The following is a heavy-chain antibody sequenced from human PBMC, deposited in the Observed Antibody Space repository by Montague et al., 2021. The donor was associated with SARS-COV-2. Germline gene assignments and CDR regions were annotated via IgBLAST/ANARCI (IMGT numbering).Heavy chain of an antibody. CDR3: AHRRSGSGGYYFDY. CDR1: GFSLSTSGVG. CDR2: IYWDDDK. V-gene: IGHV2-5*02. Sequence: PALVKPTQTLTLTCTFSGFSLSTSGVGVGWIRQPPGKALEWLALIYWDDDKRYSPSLKSRLTITKDTSKNQVVLTMINMDPVDTATYYCAHRRSGSGGYYFDYWGQGTLVTVSS. D-gene: IGHD3-10*01. J-gene: IGHJ4*02.